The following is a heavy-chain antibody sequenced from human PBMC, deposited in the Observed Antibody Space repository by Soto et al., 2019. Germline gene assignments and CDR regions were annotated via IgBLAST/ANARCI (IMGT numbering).Heavy chain of an antibody. CDR1: GFIFSNAW. D-gene: IGHD4-17*01. J-gene: IGHJ5*02. Sequence: PGGSLRLSCVASGFIFSNAWMTWFRQAPGKGLEWVGRIVSRAEGAKTDYAAAVKGRFTISRDDSKNTLYLQMDSLKIEDTAIYYCPDYGEFSLVHWGQGTRVTVSS. V-gene: IGHV3-15*04. CDR2: IVSRAEGAKT. CDR3: PDYGEFSLVH.